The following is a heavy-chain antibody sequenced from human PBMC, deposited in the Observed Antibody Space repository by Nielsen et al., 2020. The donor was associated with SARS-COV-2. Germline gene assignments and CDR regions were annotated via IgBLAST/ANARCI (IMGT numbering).Heavy chain of an antibody. Sequence: GGSLRLSCAASGFTFSDFYMSWIRQAPGKGLEWLSYISSSGSTIYYADSVKGRFTISRDNAENSLCLQLNSLRAEDTAVYYCARRYNFADYWGRGTLVTSPQ. V-gene: IGHV3-11*01. CDR2: ISSSGSTI. J-gene: IGHJ4*02. D-gene: IGHD1-1*01. CDR1: GFTFSDFY. CDR3: ARRYNFADY.